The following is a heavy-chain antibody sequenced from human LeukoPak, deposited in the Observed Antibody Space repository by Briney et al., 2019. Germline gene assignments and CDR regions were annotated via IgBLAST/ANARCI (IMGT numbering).Heavy chain of an antibody. CDR3: ARVGGTNYYYYGMDV. Sequence: SETLSLTCTVSGGSVSRGSYYWSWIRQPPGKGLEWIGYIYYSGTTNYNPSLKSRVTISVDTSKNQFSLKLSSVTAADTAVYYCARVGGTNYYYYGMDVWGQGTTVTVSS. V-gene: IGHV4-61*01. D-gene: IGHD1-26*01. CDR1: GGSVSRGSYY. CDR2: IYYSGTT. J-gene: IGHJ6*02.